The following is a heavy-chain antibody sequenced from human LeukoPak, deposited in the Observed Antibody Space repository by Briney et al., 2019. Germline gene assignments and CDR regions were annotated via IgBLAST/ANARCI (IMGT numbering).Heavy chain of an antibody. CDR3: ASGGARGYCSGGSCSTRPYYFDY. CDR2: IKQDGSEK. Sequence: PGGSLRLSCAASGFTFSSYWMSWVRQAPGKGLEWVANIKQDGSEKYYVDSVRGRFTISRDNAKNSLYLQMNSLRAEDTAVYYCASGGARGYCSGGSCSTRPYYFDYWGQGTLVTVSS. J-gene: IGHJ4*02. V-gene: IGHV3-7*01. CDR1: GFTFSSYW. D-gene: IGHD2-15*01.